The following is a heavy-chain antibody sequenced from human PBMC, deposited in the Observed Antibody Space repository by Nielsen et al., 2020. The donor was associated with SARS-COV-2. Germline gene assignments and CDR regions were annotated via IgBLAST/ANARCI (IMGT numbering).Heavy chain of an antibody. CDR3: ARGLRSSTSCYDY. CDR2: IIPILGIA. Sequence: WVRQAPGQGLEWMGRIIPILGIANYAQKFQGRVTITADKSTSTAYMELRSLRSDDTAVYYCARGLRSSTSCYDYWGQGTLVTVSS. J-gene: IGHJ4*02. V-gene: IGHV1-69*04. D-gene: IGHD2-2*01.